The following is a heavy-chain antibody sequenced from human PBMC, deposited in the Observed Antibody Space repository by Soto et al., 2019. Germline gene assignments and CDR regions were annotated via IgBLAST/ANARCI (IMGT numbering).Heavy chain of an antibody. V-gene: IGHV5-51*01. D-gene: IGHD6-19*01. Sequence: EVQLVQSGAEVKKPGESLKISCKGSGYSFTSYWIGWVRQMPGKGLEWMGIIYPGDSDTRYSPSFQGQVTISADKSISTAYXXWSSLKASDTAMYYCARHMGSGWSLWGYYCYGMDVWGQGTTVTVSS. J-gene: IGHJ6*02. CDR2: IYPGDSDT. CDR1: GYSFTSYW. CDR3: ARHMGSGWSLWGYYCYGMDV.